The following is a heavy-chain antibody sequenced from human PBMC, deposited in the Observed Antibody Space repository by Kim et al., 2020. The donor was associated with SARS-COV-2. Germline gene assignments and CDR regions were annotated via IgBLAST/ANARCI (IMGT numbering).Heavy chain of an antibody. CDR3: ARAEYYYGSGSYYCGAFDI. CDR1: GYSISSGYY. J-gene: IGHJ3*02. CDR2: IYHSGST. V-gene: IGHV4-38-2*02. Sequence: SETLSLTCTVSGYSISSGYYWGWIRQPPGKGLEWVGSIYHSGSTYYNPSLKSRVTISVDTSKNQFSLKLSSVTAADTAVYYCARAEYYYGSGSYYCGAFDIWGQGTMVTVSS. D-gene: IGHD3-10*01.